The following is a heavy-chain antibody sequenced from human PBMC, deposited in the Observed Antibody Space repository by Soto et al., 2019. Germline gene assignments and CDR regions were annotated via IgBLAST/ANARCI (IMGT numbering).Heavy chain of an antibody. Sequence: SETLSLTCTVSGGSISSGDYYWSWIRQPPGKGLEWIEYIYYSGSTYYKQSPKSRITISVDTSKNQYYLKLNSETAAYTAVYYCARGEGDYAAFDIWGQGTMVTVSS. CDR1: GGSISSGDYY. J-gene: IGHJ3*02. CDR3: ARGEGDYAAFDI. D-gene: IGHD4-17*01. V-gene: IGHV4-30-4*01. CDR2: IYYSGST.